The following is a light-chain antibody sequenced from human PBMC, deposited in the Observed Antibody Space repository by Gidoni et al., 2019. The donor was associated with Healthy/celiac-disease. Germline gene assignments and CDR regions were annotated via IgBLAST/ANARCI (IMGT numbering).Light chain of an antibody. CDR3: SSYTSSSTVV. V-gene: IGLV2-14*01. CDR1: SSDVRGYNY. J-gene: IGLJ2*01. Sequence: QSALTQPASVSGSPGQSITISCTGTSSDVRGYNYVSWYQQHPGKAPKLMMYDVSNRPSGGSNRFSGSKSGNTASLTSSGLQAEDEADYYCSSYTSSSTVVFGGGTKLTVL. CDR2: DVS.